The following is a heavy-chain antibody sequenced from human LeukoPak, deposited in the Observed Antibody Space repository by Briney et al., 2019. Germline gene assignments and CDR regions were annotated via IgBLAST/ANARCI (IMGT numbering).Heavy chain of an antibody. J-gene: IGHJ3*02. V-gene: IGHV4-34*01. CDR2: INHSGST. CDR1: GGSFSGYY. CDR3: ARWEESDAFDI. D-gene: IGHD1-26*01. Sequence: SETLSLTCAVYGGSFSGYYWSWIRQPPGKGLEWIGEINHSGSTNYNPSLKSRVTISVDTSKNQFSLKLSSVTAADTALYYCARWEESDAFDIWGQGTMVTVSS.